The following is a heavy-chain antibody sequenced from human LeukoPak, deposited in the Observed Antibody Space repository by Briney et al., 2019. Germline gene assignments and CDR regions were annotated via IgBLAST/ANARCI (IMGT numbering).Heavy chain of an antibody. CDR1: GGTFSSYA. CDR2: IIPIFGIA. CDR3: ARDPRDSSGYYSYYYYGMDV. D-gene: IGHD3-22*01. Sequence: SVKVSCKASGGTFSSYAISWVRQAPGQGLEWMGRIIPIFGIANYAQKFQGRVTITADKSTSTDYMELSSLRSEDTAVYYCARDPRDSSGYYSYYYYGMDVWGQGTTVTVSS. V-gene: IGHV1-69*04. J-gene: IGHJ6*02.